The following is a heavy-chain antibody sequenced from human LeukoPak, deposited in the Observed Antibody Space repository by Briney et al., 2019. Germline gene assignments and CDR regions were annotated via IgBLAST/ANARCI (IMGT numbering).Heavy chain of an antibody. CDR1: GFTFSSYA. J-gene: IGHJ4*02. D-gene: IGHD6-19*01. CDR2: INSDGSST. Sequence: GGSLRLSCAASGFTFSSYAMSWVRQAPGQGLVWVSRINSDGSSTIYADSVKGRFTISRDNAKNTVYLQMNSLRAEDTAVYFCAGFYSGWYWGQGTLLTVSS. CDR3: AGFYSGWY. V-gene: IGHV3-74*01.